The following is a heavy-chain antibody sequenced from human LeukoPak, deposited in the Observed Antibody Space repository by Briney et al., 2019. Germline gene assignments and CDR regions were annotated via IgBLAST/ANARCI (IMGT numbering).Heavy chain of an antibody. CDR3: ARGGRRQPFDY. V-gene: IGHV3-53*01. CDR2: IYSTGST. Sequence: GGSLRLSCAASGFTVRSNYMSWVRQTPGKGLEWVSVIYSTGSTFYADSVRGRFTISRDNYKNTLYLQMNSLRAEDTALYYCARGGRRQPFDYWGQGTLVTVSS. CDR1: GFTVRSNY. J-gene: IGHJ4*02.